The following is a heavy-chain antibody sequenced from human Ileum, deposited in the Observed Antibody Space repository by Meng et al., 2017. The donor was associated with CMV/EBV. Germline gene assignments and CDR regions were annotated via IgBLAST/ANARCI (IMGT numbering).Heavy chain of an antibody. D-gene: IGHD4-11*01. Sequence: CTDSGGSISNGGYYWSWIRQHPGKGLEWIGYIYYSGSTCYNPSLKSRVTISVDTSKNQFSLNLSSVTAADTAVYYCARGGTVTNAANWGQGTLVTVSS. J-gene: IGHJ4*02. CDR2: IYYSGST. CDR1: GGSISNGGYY. CDR3: ARGGTVTNAAN. V-gene: IGHV4-31*03.